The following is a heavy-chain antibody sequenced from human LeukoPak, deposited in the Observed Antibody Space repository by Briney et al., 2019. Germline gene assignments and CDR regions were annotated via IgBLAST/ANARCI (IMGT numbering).Heavy chain of an antibody. D-gene: IGHD3-10*01. CDR1: GFTFSNYW. CDR2: MKPDGGES. CDR3: ARDRGEEVGSFDY. Sequence: GGSLRLSCAASGFTFSNYWLSWVRQPPGKALEWVANMKPDGGESYYVDSVKGRFTISRDNAKNSLYLQLNSLRAEDTAVYYCARDRGEEVGSFDYWGQGTLVTVSS. V-gene: IGHV3-7*01. J-gene: IGHJ4*02.